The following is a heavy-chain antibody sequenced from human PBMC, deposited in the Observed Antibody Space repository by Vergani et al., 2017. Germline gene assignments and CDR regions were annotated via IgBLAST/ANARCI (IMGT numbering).Heavy chain of an antibody. J-gene: IGHJ2*01. V-gene: IGHV3-13*01. CDR2: IGTAGDT. Sequence: VQLVQSGAEVKKPGASVKVSCKASGYTFTSYDMHWVRQATGKGLEWVSAIGTAGDTYYPGSVKGRFTISRENAKNSLYLQMNSLRAGDTAVYYCARAFDYDSSGYYMEPTLRNWYFDLWGRGTLVTVSS. D-gene: IGHD3-22*01. CDR1: GYTFTSYD. CDR3: ARAFDYDSSGYYMEPTLRNWYFDL.